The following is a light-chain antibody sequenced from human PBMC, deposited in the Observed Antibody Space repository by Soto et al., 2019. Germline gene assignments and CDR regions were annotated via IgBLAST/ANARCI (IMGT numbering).Light chain of an antibody. J-gene: IGKJ1*01. CDR2: AAS. Sequence: DIHLTQSPSSLSASVGDRVTITCRASQTISSYLNWYQQKPGKAPNLLIYAASSLQSVVPPRFSGSGSGTDFTLTVSSLQPEDFATYYCQQSFSLPTFGQGTKVEIK. CDR3: QQSFSLPT. CDR1: QTISSY. V-gene: IGKV1-39*01.